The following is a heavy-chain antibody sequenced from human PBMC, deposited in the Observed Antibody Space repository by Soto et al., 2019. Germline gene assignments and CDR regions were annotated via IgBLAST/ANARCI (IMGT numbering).Heavy chain of an antibody. CDR3: TRSLRREQGRGGNCYYFDF. CDR2: IFWDDDK. CDR1: GLSLSSSGVG. J-gene: IGHJ4*02. V-gene: IGHV2-5*02. D-gene: IGHD2-15*01. Sequence: QITLKESGPTLVNPTQALALTCTFSGLSLSSSGVGVGWIRQPPGKALEWLALIFWDDDKRYRPSLRSRLTATNDTPNNQTVLTITSMDPVDTATYLCTRSLRREQGRGGNCYYFDFWGQGTLVTVSS.